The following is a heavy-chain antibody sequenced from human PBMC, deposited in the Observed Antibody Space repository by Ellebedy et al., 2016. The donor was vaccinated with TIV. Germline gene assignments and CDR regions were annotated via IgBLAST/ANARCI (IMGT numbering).Heavy chain of an antibody. CDR2: IYPGDSDT. CDR3: ARHVGPMTPQTKDIVVVPAAIGDY. D-gene: IGHD2-2*01. Sequence: GESLKISXKGSGYSFTSYWIGWVRQMPGKGLEWMGIIYPGDSDTRYSPSFQGQVTISADKSISTAYLQWSSLKASDTAMYYCARHVGPMTPQTKDIVVVPAAIGDYWGQGTLVTVSS. CDR1: GYSFTSYW. V-gene: IGHV5-51*01. J-gene: IGHJ4*02.